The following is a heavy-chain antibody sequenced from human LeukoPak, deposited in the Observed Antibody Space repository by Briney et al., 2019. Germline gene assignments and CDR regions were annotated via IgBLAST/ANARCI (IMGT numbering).Heavy chain of an antibody. J-gene: IGHJ6*02. CDR2: IYSSGNT. Sequence: SETLSLTCTVSGGSISTTNYYWGWIRQPPGRDLEWIGSIYSSGNTYYNPSLESRVTISVDTSKNQFSLKLSSVTAADTAVYYCARQTFWSGFLGPYYYYYGMDVWGQGTTVTVSS. CDR3: ARQTFWSGFLGPYYYYYGMDV. V-gene: IGHV4-39*01. CDR1: GGSISTTNYY. D-gene: IGHD3-3*01.